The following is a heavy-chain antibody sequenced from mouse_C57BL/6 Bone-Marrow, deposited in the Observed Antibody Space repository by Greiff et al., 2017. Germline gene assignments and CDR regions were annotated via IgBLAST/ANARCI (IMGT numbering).Heavy chain of an antibody. V-gene: IGHV1-53*01. J-gene: IGHJ4*01. CDR3: ARDGYYVPYYYAMDY. Sequence: QVQLQQPGTELVKPGASVKLSCKASGYTFTSYWMHWVKQRPGQGLEWIGNINPSNGGTNYNEKFKSKATLTVDKSSSTAYMQLSSLTSEYSAVYYCARDGYYVPYYYAMDYWGQGTSVTVSS. CDR1: GYTFTSYW. D-gene: IGHD2-3*01. CDR2: INPSNGGT.